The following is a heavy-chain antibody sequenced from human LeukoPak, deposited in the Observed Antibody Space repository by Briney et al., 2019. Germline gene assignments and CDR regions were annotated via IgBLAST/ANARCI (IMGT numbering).Heavy chain of an antibody. CDR2: IGTAGDT. CDR1: GFTFSSYD. CDR3: ARDGAFGGSGSYGYYYYGMDV. Sequence: PGGSLRLSCAASGFTFSSYDMHWVRKATGKGLEWVSAIGTAGDTYYPGSVKGRFTISRENAKNSLYLQMNSLRAEDTAVYYCARDGAFGGSGSYGYYYYGMDVWGQGTTVTVSS. D-gene: IGHD3-10*01. J-gene: IGHJ6*02. V-gene: IGHV3-13*01.